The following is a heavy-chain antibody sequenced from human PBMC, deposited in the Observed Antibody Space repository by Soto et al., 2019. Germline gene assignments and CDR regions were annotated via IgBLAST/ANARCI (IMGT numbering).Heavy chain of an antibody. CDR1: GGSISSGGYY. CDR2: IYYSGST. J-gene: IGHJ5*02. CDR3: ARGIAVWNWFDP. D-gene: IGHD6-19*01. Sequence: QVQLQESGPGLVKPSQTLSLTCTVSGGSISSGGYYWSWIRQHPGKGLEWIGYIYYSGSTYYNPSLKSRVTIAVDTSKNQFSLKLSSVTAADTAVYYCARGIAVWNWFDPWGQGTLVTVSS. V-gene: IGHV4-31*03.